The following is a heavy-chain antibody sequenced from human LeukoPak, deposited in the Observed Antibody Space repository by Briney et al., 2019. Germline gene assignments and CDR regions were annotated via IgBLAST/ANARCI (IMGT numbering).Heavy chain of an antibody. D-gene: IGHD2-15*01. CDR3: ARGHSLGYCSGGSCPRSQYNWFDP. J-gene: IGHJ5*02. Sequence: SVKVSCKASGGTFSSYAISWVRQAPGQGLEWMGGIIPIFGTANYAQKFQGRVTITTDESTSTAYMELSSLRSEDTAVYYCARGHSLGYCSGGSCPRSQYNWFDPWGQGTLVTVSS. V-gene: IGHV1-69*05. CDR2: IIPIFGTA. CDR1: GGTFSSYA.